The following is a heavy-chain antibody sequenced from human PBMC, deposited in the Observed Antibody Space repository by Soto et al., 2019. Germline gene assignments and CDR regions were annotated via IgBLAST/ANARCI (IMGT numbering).Heavy chain of an antibody. V-gene: IGHV1-46*01. CDR1: GYTFTSYY. CDR3: ARVFGVVPAAIHYDVVYGMDV. Sequence: ASVKVSCKASGYTFTSYYMHWVRQAPGQGLEWMGIINPSGGSTSYAQKFQGRVTMTRDTSTSTVYMELSSLRSEDTAVYYCARVFGVVPAAIHYDVVYGMDVWGQGTTVTVSS. J-gene: IGHJ6*02. CDR2: INPSGGST. D-gene: IGHD2-2*01.